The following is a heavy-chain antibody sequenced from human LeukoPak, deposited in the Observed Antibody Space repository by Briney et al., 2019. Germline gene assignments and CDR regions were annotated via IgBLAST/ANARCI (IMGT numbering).Heavy chain of an antibody. Sequence: SETPSLTCAVYGGSFSGYYWSWIRQPPGKGLEWIGEINHSGSTNYNPSLKSRVTISVDTSKNQFSLKLSSVTAADTAVYYCARGGTTYYYGSGSYYNALASYWGQGTLVTVSS. CDR1: GGSFSGYY. CDR3: ARGGTTYYYGSGSYYNALASY. CDR2: INHSGST. D-gene: IGHD3-10*01. J-gene: IGHJ4*02. V-gene: IGHV4-34*01.